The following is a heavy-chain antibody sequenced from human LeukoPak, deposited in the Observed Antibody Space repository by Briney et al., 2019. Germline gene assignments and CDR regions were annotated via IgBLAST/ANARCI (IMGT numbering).Heavy chain of an antibody. Sequence: SETLSLTCTVSGGSVSSGSYYWSWIRQPPGMRLEWIGYIYYSDTTNYNPSLNSRVTISGDTSKNQFSLKLSSVTAADTAVYYCARWGPGEIENLPIRGFDFWSGYYVGYFDYWGQGTLVTVSS. CDR2: IYYSDTT. J-gene: IGHJ4*02. CDR3: ARWGPGEIENLPIRGFDFWSGYYVGYFDY. D-gene: IGHD3-3*01. V-gene: IGHV4-61*01. CDR1: GGSVSSGSYY.